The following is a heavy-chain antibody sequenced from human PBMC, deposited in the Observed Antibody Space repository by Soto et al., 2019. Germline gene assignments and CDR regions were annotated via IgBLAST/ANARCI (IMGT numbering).Heavy chain of an antibody. CDR1: GFTFSSYG. CDR3: AKGYGDYSRSAYFDL. D-gene: IGHD4-17*01. J-gene: IGHJ2*01. CDR2: ISYDGSNK. Sequence: QVQLVESGGGVVQPGRSLRLSCAASGFTFSSYGMHWVRQAPGKGLEWVAVISYDGSNKYYADSVKGRFTISRDNSKNTLYLQRNSLRAEDTAVYYCAKGYGDYSRSAYFDLWGRGTLVTVSS. V-gene: IGHV3-30*18.